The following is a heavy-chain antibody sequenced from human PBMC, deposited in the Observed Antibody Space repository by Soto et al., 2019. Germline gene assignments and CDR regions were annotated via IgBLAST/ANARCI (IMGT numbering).Heavy chain of an antibody. Sequence: QVQLVQSGAEVRKPGSSVQVSCKASGGTFHTYTFSWVRQAPGQGLEWMGSITPIYPTTNYAEKFQGRLTVTADGSTNTAYMELNSLTSEDTAVYYCARIPRYSFPTSDDLDSWGQGTLVTLSS. D-gene: IGHD5-18*01. CDR1: GGTFHTYT. V-gene: IGHV1-69*15. J-gene: IGHJ4*02. CDR2: ITPIYPTT. CDR3: ARIPRYSFPTSDDLDS.